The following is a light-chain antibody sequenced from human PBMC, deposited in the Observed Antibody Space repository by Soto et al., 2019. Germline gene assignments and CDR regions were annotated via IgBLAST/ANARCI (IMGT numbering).Light chain of an antibody. CDR3: QQYGSSPPWT. J-gene: IGKJ1*01. CDR1: QSVSSKY. CDR2: GAS. Sequence: EIVLTQSPCSLSLSPGERATLSCRASQSVSSKYLGWYQQKPGQAPRLLIYGASSRANGIPDRFSGSGSGTDFTLTISRLEPEDFAVYYCQQYGSSPPWTFGQGTKVDIK. V-gene: IGKV3-20*01.